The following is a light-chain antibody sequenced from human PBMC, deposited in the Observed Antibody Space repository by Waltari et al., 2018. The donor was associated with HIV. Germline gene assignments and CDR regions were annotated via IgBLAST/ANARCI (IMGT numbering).Light chain of an antibody. CDR2: QAS. CDR3: QERSNWPALT. V-gene: IGKV3-11*01. Sequence: EIVLTQSPATLSLSPGERASLSCRASQSVRSYLACYQPKPGQAPRLLIYQASTRATGIPARFSGSGSGTDFTLTISSLEPEDFAVYYCQERSNWPALTFGGGTKVEIK. J-gene: IGKJ4*01. CDR1: QSVRSY.